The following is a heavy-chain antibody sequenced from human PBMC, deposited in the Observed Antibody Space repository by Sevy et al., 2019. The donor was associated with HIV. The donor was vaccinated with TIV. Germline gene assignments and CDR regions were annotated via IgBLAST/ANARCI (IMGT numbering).Heavy chain of an antibody. J-gene: IGHJ4*02. CDR1: GDSVSSNSAA. CDR3: AREGLGDPDKDNNNYFDY. CDR2: TYYRSKWYN. Sequence: SQTLSLTCAISGDSVSSNSAAWNWIRQSPSRGLEWLGRTYYRSKWYNDYAVSVKSRITINPDTSKNQFSLQLNSVTPEDTAVYYCAREGLGDPDKDNNNYFDYWGQGTLVTVSS. V-gene: IGHV6-1*01. D-gene: IGHD2-15*01.